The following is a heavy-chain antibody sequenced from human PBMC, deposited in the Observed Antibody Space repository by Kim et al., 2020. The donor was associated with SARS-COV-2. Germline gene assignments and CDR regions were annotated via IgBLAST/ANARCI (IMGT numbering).Heavy chain of an antibody. V-gene: IGHV4-34*01. CDR2: INHSGST. D-gene: IGHD5-12*01. CDR1: GGSFSGYY. J-gene: IGHJ4*02. Sequence: SETLSLTCAVYGGSFSGYYWSWIRQPPGKGLEWIGEINHSGSTNYNPSLKSRVTISVDTSKNQFSLKLSSVTAADTAVYYCARIKSYGGYGSDYWGQGTLVTVSS. CDR3: ARIKSYGGYGSDY.